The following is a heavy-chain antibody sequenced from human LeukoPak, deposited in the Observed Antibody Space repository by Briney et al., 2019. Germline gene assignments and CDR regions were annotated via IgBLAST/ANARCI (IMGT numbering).Heavy chain of an antibody. D-gene: IGHD4-17*01. V-gene: IGHV1-18*01. CDR1: GFTFTSYG. J-gene: IGHJ3*02. Sequence: GGSLRLSCAASGFTFTSYGISWVRQAPGQGLEWMGWISAYNGNTNYAQKLQGRVTMTTDTSTSTAYMELRSLRSDDTAVYYCARTPYGDYGLDAFDIWGQGTMVTVSS. CDR3: ARTPYGDYGLDAFDI. CDR2: ISAYNGNT.